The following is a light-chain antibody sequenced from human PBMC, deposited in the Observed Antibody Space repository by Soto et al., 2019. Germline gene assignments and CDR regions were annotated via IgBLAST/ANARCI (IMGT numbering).Light chain of an antibody. CDR2: DAS. Sequence: DIQMTQSPSSLSASVRDRVTITCQASQAISNYLNWYQHKPGKAPKLLICDASNLEPGVPSRFSGRGSWTDFTFTISSLQPEDISTYYCPQYANLPFTFCPGKKVEIK. J-gene: IGKJ3*01. CDR1: QAISNY. CDR3: PQYANLPFT. V-gene: IGKV1-33*01.